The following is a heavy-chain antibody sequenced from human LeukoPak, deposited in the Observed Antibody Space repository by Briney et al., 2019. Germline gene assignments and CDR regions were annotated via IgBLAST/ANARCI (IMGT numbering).Heavy chain of an antibody. J-gene: IGHJ4*02. CDR2: INHSGST. Sequence: SETLSLTCAVYGGSFSGYYWSWIRQPPGKGLEWIGEINHSGSTNYNPSLKSRVTISVDTSKNQFSLKLSSVTAADTAVYYCAGGDCTNGVCYGYWGQGTLVTVSS. D-gene: IGHD2-8*01. CDR1: GGSFSGYY. CDR3: AGGDCTNGVCYGY. V-gene: IGHV4-34*01.